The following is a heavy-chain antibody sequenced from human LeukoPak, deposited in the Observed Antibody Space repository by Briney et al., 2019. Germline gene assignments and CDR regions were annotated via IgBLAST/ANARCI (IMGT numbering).Heavy chain of an antibody. CDR3: ARGVYIAAAQYGY. CDR2: IYYSGTT. D-gene: IGHD6-13*01. J-gene: IGHJ4*02. CDR1: GGSISSYY. Sequence: SETLSLTCTVSGGSISSYYWSWIRQPPGKGLEWIGYIYYSGTTNYNPSLKSRVTISVDTSKNQFSLKLSSVTAADTAVYYCARGVYIAAAQYGYWGQGTLVIVSS. V-gene: IGHV4-59*01.